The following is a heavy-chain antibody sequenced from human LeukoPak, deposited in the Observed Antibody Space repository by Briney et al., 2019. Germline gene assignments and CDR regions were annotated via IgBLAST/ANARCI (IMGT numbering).Heavy chain of an antibody. J-gene: IGHJ4*02. CDR3: AIVRDYDILTGYPFDY. Sequence: GGSLRLSCAASGFTFSSYAKHWVRQAPGKGLEWVAVISYDGSNKYYADSVKGRFTISRDNSKNTLYLQMNSLRAEDTAVYYCAIVRDYDILTGYPFDYWGQGTLVTVSS. CDR2: ISYDGSNK. V-gene: IGHV3-30*04. D-gene: IGHD3-9*01. CDR1: GFTFSSYA.